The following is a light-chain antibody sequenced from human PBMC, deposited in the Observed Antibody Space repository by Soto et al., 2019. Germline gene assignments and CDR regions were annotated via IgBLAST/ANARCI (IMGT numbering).Light chain of an antibody. CDR1: QSLLHSNGFNC. V-gene: IGKV2-28*01. CDR3: MQALQSPLT. Sequence: DIVMTQSPLSLVVTPGEPASISCRSSQSLLHSNGFNCVDWYLQKPGQSPQLLISLGSDRASGVPDRFSGSGSGTDFTLKITAVEAEDVGVYYCMQALQSPLTFGGGTRVEIK. J-gene: IGKJ4*01. CDR2: LGS.